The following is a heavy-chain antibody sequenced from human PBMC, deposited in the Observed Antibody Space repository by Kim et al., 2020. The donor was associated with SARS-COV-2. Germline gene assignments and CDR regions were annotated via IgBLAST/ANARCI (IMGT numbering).Heavy chain of an antibody. V-gene: IGHV4-39*01. D-gene: IGHD3-3*01. J-gene: IGHJ4*02. CDR1: GGSISSSSYY. CDR3: AGQYDFWSGPYFDY. Sequence: SETMSLTCTVSGGSISSSSYYWGWIRQPPGKGLEWIGSIYYSGSTYYNPSLKSRVTISVDTSKNQFSLKLSSVTAADTAVYYCAGQYDFWSGPYFDYWGQGTLVTVSS. CDR2: IYYSGST.